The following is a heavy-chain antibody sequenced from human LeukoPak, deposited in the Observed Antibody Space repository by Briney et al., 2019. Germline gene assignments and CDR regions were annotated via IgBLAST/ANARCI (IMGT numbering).Heavy chain of an antibody. J-gene: IGHJ4*02. D-gene: IGHD6-13*01. V-gene: IGHV3-48*03. CDR1: GFTFSFYE. CDR2: ISTSGSTK. CDR3: AVGDSSSWYDY. Sequence: GGSLRLSCAASGFTFSFYETNWVRHAPGKGLEWVSYISTSGSTKYYSDSVKGRFTISRDNAKNSLYLQMNSMRAEDTAVYYCAVGDSSSWYDYWGQGTLVTVSS.